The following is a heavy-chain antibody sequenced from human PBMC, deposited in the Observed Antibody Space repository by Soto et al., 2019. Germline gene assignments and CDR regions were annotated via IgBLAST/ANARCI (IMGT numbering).Heavy chain of an antibody. J-gene: IGHJ5*02. CDR1: GFTFSNYD. D-gene: IGHD2-8*01. CDR3: ARGLKGGLDP. V-gene: IGHV3-30-3*01. Sequence: QVPLVESGGGVVQPGRSLRLSCAASGFTFSNYDMHWVRQAPGKGLEWVAVISYDRTSKYYAGSVKGRFTISRDNSKNTFYLQITSLRPEDTAVFYCARGLKGGLDPWGQGTLVTVSS. CDR2: ISYDRTSK.